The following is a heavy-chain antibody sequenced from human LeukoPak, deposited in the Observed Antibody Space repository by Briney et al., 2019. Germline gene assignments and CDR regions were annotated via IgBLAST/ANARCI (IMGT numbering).Heavy chain of an antibody. CDR2: INPSGGST. V-gene: IGHV1-46*01. CDR3: ARIAVAGKDFDY. CDR1: GYTFTSYY. Sequence: ASVKVSCKASGYTFTSYYMHWVRQAPGQGLEWMGIINPSGGSTSYAQKFQGGVTMTRDTSTSTVYMELSSLRSEDTAVYYCARIAVAGKDFDYWGQGTLVTVSS. D-gene: IGHD6-19*01. J-gene: IGHJ4*02.